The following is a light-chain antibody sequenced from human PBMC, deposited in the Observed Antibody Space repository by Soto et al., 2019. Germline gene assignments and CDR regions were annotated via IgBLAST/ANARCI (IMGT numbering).Light chain of an antibody. V-gene: IGKV3D-15*01. CDR3: QQYDDWLRLT. J-gene: IGKJ4*01. CDR1: QSVNIY. Sequence: VMTQFPATLSVSPGERANLSCRASQSVNIYLAWYQQKPGQAPRLLIFGATYRATGIPARFSGSGSGTEFNLTISSLQSEDFGVYFCQQYDDWLRLTFGGGTKVDIK. CDR2: GAT.